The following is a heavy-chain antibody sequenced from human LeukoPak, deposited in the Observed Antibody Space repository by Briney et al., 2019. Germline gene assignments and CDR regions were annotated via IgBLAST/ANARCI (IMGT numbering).Heavy chain of an antibody. J-gene: IGHJ2*01. CDR3: ATVYWYFDL. Sequence: PGESLRLSCVASGISFKNTGMSWVRQAPGKGLEWVGLIRSQVDGGTADYAAAVKGRFSISRDDSKNTLHLQMRSLKTEDTAVYYCATVYWYFDLWGLGTLVSVSA. CDR2: IRSQVDGGTA. V-gene: IGHV3-15*01. CDR1: GISFKNTG.